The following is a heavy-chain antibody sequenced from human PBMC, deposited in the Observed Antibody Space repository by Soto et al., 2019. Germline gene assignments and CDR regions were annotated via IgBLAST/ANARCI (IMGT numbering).Heavy chain of an antibody. CDR1: GFTFSSYA. Sequence: EVQLLESGGGLVQPGGSLRLSCAASGFTFSSYAKSWVRQAPGKGLEWVSAISGSGGSTYYADSVKGRFTISRDNSKNTLYLQMNSLRAEDTAVYYCAKVSSSWYPGSRYWYFDLWGRGTLVTVSS. V-gene: IGHV3-23*01. D-gene: IGHD6-13*01. J-gene: IGHJ2*01. CDR2: ISGSGGST. CDR3: AKVSSSWYPGSRYWYFDL.